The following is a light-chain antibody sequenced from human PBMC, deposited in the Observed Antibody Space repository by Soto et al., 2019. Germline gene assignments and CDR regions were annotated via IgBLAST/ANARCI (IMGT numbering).Light chain of an antibody. CDR2: GAS. CDR1: QSVSSNY. Sequence: EIVLMQSPGTLSLSPGERATLSCRASQSVSSNYLAWYRRKPGQAPRLLIYGASSRATGIPDRFSGSGSGTDFTLTITRLEPEDFAVYYCQQYGSSPPTFGPGTRVEIK. CDR3: QQYGSSPPT. J-gene: IGKJ1*01. V-gene: IGKV3-20*01.